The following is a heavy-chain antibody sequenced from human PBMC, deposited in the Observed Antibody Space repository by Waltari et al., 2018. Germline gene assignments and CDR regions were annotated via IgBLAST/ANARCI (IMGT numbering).Heavy chain of an antibody. J-gene: IGHJ3*02. CDR1: GYTFTSYD. CDR3: ARGTEQWLAYNAFDI. V-gene: IGHV1-8*01. CDR2: KKPNSGNT. Sequence: QVQLVQSGAEVKKPGASVKVSCKASGYTFTSYDINWVRQATGQGLEWMGWKKPNSGNTGYAQKFQGRVTMTRNTSRSTAYMELSSLRSEDTAVYYWARGTEQWLAYNAFDIWGQGTMVTVSS. D-gene: IGHD6-19*01.